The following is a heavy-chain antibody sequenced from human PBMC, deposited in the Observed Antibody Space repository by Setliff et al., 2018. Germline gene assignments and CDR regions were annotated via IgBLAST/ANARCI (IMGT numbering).Heavy chain of an antibody. CDR1: GYSFTTYW. Sequence: PGESLKISCKGSGYSFTTYWIGWVRQMPGKGLEWMGIIYPGDSDTRYSPSFQGQVTISADKSISTAYLQLSSLKASDTAIHYCARRAVTAEYFQHWGHGTLVTVSS. D-gene: IGHD4-17*01. V-gene: IGHV5-51*01. CDR3: ARRAVTAEYFQH. J-gene: IGHJ1*01. CDR2: IYPGDSDT.